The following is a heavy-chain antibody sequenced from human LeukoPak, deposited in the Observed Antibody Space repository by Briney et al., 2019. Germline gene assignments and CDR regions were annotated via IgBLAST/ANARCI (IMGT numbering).Heavy chain of an antibody. Sequence: GGSLRLSCAASGFIFSNYAMSWVRQAPGKGLAWVSTISGGGASTYYADSVKGRFTISRDTSMNTLYLQMNSLRAEDTAIYYCAKHHSGLRYDYWGQGTLVTVSS. J-gene: IGHJ4*02. D-gene: IGHD4-17*01. V-gene: IGHV3-23*01. CDR1: GFIFSNYA. CDR3: AKHHSGLRYDY. CDR2: ISGGGAST.